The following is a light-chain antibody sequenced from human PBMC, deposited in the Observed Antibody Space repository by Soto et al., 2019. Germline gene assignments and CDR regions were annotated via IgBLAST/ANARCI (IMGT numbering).Light chain of an antibody. CDR3: MQTLQAARA. CDR1: QSLLHSNGNIY. CDR2: LGS. V-gene: IGKV2-28*01. J-gene: IGKJ1*01. Sequence: DIVLTQSPLSLPVTTGEPASLSCRSSQSLLHSNGNIYLDWYLQKPGQSPQLLIYLGSIRASGVPDRISGSGKGTDFTLKIARVEADDVGVYYCMQTLQAARAFVLGTKVEIK.